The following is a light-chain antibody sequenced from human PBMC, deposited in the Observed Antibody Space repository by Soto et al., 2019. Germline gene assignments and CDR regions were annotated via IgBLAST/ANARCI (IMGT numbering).Light chain of an antibody. Sequence: QSVLTQPPSASETPGQTVSISCSGSNSNIASNTVNWYQHLPGTAPKLLIYYNNQRPSGVPDRFSGSKSGTSASLAISGLQSEDESDYYCAAWDDTLKRYVFGTGTRSPP. V-gene: IGLV1-44*01. CDR1: NSNIASNT. CDR2: YNN. J-gene: IGLJ1*01. CDR3: AAWDDTLKRYV.